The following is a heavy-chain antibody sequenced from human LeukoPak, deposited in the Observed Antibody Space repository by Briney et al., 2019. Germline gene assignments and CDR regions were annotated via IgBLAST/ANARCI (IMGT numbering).Heavy chain of an antibody. CDR2: ISSSSSYI. V-gene: IGHV3-21*01. Sequence: GGSLRLSCAASGFTFSSYAMNWVRQAPGKGLEWVSSISSSSSYIYYADSVKGRFTISRDNAKNSLYLQMNSLRAEDTAVYYCARATYYYGSGRPGGLDYWGQGTLVTVSS. CDR3: ARATYYYGSGRPGGLDY. J-gene: IGHJ4*02. CDR1: GFTFSSYA. D-gene: IGHD3-10*01.